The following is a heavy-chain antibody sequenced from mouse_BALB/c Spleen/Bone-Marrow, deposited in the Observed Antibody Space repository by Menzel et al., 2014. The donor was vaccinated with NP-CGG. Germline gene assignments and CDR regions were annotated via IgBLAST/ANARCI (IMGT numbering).Heavy chain of an antibody. D-gene: IGHD1-3*01. J-gene: IGHJ4*01. Sequence: QVQLQQSGAELVRPGASVKVSCKASGYTFINYWINWVRQRPGQGLEWIGNIYPSDSYTNYNQKFKDKATLTVDKSSSTAYMQLSSPTSEDSAVYYCTRMHYNYYAMDYWGQGTSVTVSS. V-gene: IGHV1-69*02. CDR2: IYPSDSYT. CDR1: GYTFINYW. CDR3: TRMHYNYYAMDY.